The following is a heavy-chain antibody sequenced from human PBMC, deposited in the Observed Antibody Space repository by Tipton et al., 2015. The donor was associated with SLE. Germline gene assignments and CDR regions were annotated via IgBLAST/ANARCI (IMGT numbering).Heavy chain of an antibody. J-gene: IGHJ4*02. CDR2: INPNSGST. V-gene: IGHV1-2*02. CDR1: GYTFTGYY. Sequence: QLVQSGPEVKKPGASVKVSCKASGYTFTGYYMHWVRQAPGQGLEWMGWINPNSGSTTYAQKFQGRVTMTRDTSTSTVYMELSSLRSEDTAVYYCARDGERYSSGGLGDWGQGTLVTVSS. D-gene: IGHD6-19*01. CDR3: ARDGERYSSGGLGD.